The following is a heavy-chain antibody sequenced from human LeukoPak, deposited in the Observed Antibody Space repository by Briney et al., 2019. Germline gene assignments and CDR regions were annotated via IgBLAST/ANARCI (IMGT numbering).Heavy chain of an antibody. Sequence: ASAKVSCKASGYTFTGYYMHWVRQAPGQGLEWMGWINPNSGGTNYAQKFQGKVTMTRDTSISTAYMELSRLRSDDTAVYYCARDAMELYAAHAFDIWGQGTMVTVSS. D-gene: IGHD4/OR15-4a*01. CDR2: INPNSGGT. CDR1: GYTFTGYY. CDR3: ARDAMELYAAHAFDI. V-gene: IGHV1-2*02. J-gene: IGHJ3*02.